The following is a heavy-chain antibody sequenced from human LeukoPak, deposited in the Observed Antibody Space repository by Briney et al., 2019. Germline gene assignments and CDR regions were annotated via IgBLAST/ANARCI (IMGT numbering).Heavy chain of an antibody. Sequence: PGGSLRLSCAASGFTFSSYAMHWVRQAPGKGLEWVAVISYDGSNKYYADSVKGRFTISRDNSKNTLYLQMNSLRAEDTAVYYCARVATGYCSSTGCYGNYWGQGTLVTVSS. CDR1: GFTFSSYA. CDR2: ISYDGSNK. CDR3: ARVATGYCSSTGCYGNY. D-gene: IGHD2-2*01. V-gene: IGHV3-30-3*01. J-gene: IGHJ4*02.